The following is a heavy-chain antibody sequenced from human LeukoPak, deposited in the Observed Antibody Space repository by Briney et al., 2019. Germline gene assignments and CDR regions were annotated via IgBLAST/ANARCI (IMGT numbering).Heavy chain of an antibody. J-gene: IGHJ4*02. CDR1: GYTFSSYW. D-gene: IGHD3-16*02. CDR2: IKQDGSEK. V-gene: IGHV3-7*04. Sequence: GGSLRLSCAASGYTFSSYWMSWVRQAPGKGLEWVANIKQDGSEKYYVDSVKGRFTISRDNAKNSLYLQMNSLRAEDTAVYYCARENGVWGSYRYTIYFDYWGQGTLVTVSS. CDR3: ARENGVWGSYRYTIYFDY.